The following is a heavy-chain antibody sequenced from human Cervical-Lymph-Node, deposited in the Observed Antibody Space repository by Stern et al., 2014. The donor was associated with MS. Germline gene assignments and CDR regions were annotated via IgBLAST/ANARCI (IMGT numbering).Heavy chain of an antibody. D-gene: IGHD2-15*01. Sequence: QVQLVQSGAEVKKPGSSVRVSCKTSGGTFSSYAISWVRQAPGQGLEWMGGIIPLFGTANYAQKFPGRVTITWDASMSTAYIELCSLRSEDPAVYYCARLRSGCYSGYCQHWGQGTLVIVSS. CDR1: GGTFSSYA. CDR2: IIPLFGTA. J-gene: IGHJ1*01. V-gene: IGHV1-69*01. CDR3: ARLRSGCYSGYCQH.